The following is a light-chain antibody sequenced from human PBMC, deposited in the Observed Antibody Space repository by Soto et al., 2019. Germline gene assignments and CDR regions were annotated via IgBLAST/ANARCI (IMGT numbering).Light chain of an antibody. Sequence: QSVLTQSPSVSAAPGQKVTISCSGSSSNIGNNYVSWYQQLPGTAPKLLIYDNNKRPSGIPDRFSGSKSGTSGTLDITGLQTGDEAVYYCATWDGSLPGEVFGGGTKVTVL. V-gene: IGLV1-51*01. CDR3: ATWDGSLPGEV. J-gene: IGLJ2*01. CDR2: DNN. CDR1: SSNIGNNY.